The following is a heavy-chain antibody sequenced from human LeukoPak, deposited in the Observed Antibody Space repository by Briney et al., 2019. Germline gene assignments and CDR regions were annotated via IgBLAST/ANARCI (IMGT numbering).Heavy chain of an antibody. J-gene: IGHJ5*02. V-gene: IGHV4-31*03. Sequence: SQTLTLTCTVSGGSISSGGYYWSWIRQHPGKGLEWIGYIYYSGSTYYNPSLKSRVTISVDTSKNQFSLKLSSVTAADTAVYYCAREAAAGTGVVWFDPWGQGTLVTVSS. CDR3: AREAAAGTGVVWFDP. CDR1: GGSISSGGYY. CDR2: IYYSGST. D-gene: IGHD6-13*01.